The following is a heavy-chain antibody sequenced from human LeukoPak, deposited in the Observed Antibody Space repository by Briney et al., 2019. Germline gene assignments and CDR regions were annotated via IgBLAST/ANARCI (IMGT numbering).Heavy chain of an antibody. CDR1: GGSISSGGYY. D-gene: IGHD6-6*01. CDR3: ARRVEYYSSSSAGFDY. V-gene: IGHV4-30-2*01. J-gene: IGHJ4*02. Sequence: SETLSLTCTVSGGSISSGGYYWSWIRQPPGKGLEWIGYIYHSGSTYYNPSLKSRVTISVDRSKNQFSLKLSSVTAADTAVYYCARRVEYYSSSSAGFDYWGQGTLVTVSS. CDR2: IYHSGST.